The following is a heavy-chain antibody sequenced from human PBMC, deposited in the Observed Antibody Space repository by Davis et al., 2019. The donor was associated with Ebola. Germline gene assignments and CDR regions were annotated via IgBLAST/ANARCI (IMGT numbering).Heavy chain of an antibody. CDR2: INPNSGGT. CDR1: GYTFTGYY. Sequence: ASVQVSCKASGYTFTGYYMHWVRQAPGQGLEWMGWINPNSGGTNYAQKFQGWVTMTRDTSISTAYMELNSLRSEDTAVYYCAGGGGYTDWLSPFWRYWGQGTLVTVSS. V-gene: IGHV1-2*04. D-gene: IGHD3-9*01. J-gene: IGHJ4*02. CDR3: AGGGGYTDWLSPFWRY.